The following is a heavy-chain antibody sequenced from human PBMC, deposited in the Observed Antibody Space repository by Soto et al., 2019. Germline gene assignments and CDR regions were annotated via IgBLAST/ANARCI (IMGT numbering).Heavy chain of an antibody. CDR2: IYYSGST. V-gene: IGHV4-31*03. CDR3: ARDLAVTRLHYYYGMDV. Sequence: PSETLSLTCTVSGGSISSGGYYWSWIRQHPGKGLEWIGYIYYSGSTYYNPSLKSRVTISVDTSKNQFSLKLSSVTAADTAVYYCARDLAVTRLHYYYGMDVWGQGTTVTVSS. J-gene: IGHJ6*02. D-gene: IGHD4-17*01. CDR1: GGSISSGGYY.